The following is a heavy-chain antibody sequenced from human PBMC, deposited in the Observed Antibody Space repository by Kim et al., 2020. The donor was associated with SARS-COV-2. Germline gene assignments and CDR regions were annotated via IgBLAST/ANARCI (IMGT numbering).Heavy chain of an antibody. J-gene: IGHJ5*02. Sequence: YYAGSRKGRFTISRDNDKNSLYLQMSSRGAEETAVYYWARGGSGRPWFDPWGQGTLVTVSS. CDR3: ARGGSGRPWFDP. V-gene: IGHV3-21*01. D-gene: IGHD6-19*01.